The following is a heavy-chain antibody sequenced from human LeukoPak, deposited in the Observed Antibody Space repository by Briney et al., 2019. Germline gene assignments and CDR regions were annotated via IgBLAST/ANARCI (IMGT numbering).Heavy chain of an antibody. Sequence: PETLSLTCTVSGGSTSSSSYYWGWIREPPGEGLEWIGRISYSVGTYYNTPLRRRVAMSVDPYKHQLSLNLCSVAAADTPVYCCARQPGGATPLRGGFDYWGQGTLVTVSA. D-gene: IGHD1-26*01. J-gene: IGHJ4*02. CDR2: ISYSVGT. CDR1: GGSTSSSSYY. CDR3: ARQPGGATPLRGGFDY. V-gene: IGHV4-39*01.